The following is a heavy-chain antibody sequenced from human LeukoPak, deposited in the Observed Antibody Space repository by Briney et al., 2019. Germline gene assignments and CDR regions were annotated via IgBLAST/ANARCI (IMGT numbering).Heavy chain of an antibody. CDR2: ISWNGDYI. J-gene: IGHJ4*02. Sequence: PGGSLRLSCAASGFNFGGYAMHRVRQAPGKGLEWVSGISWNGDYIAYADSVQGRFTISRDNAKNALYLQMNSLNTDDTAFYFCAKDGGAGCSDDWCPPDSWGQGTLVTVSS. CDR3: AKDGGAGCSDDWCPPDS. V-gene: IGHV3-9*01. CDR1: GFNFGGYA. D-gene: IGHD3-9*01.